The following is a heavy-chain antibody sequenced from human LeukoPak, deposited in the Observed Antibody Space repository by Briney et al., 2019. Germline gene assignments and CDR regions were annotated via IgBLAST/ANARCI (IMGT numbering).Heavy chain of an antibody. Sequence: SETLSLTCTVPGGSISSGDYYWSWIRQPPGKGLEWIGYIYYSASTYYNPSLKSRLAISVDTSKNQFSLKLSSVTAADTAVYYCARVFGVQYWYFDLWGRGTLVTVSS. CDR3: ARVFGVQYWYFDL. CDR2: IYYSAST. V-gene: IGHV4-30-4*01. J-gene: IGHJ2*01. CDR1: GGSISSGDYY. D-gene: IGHD3-3*01.